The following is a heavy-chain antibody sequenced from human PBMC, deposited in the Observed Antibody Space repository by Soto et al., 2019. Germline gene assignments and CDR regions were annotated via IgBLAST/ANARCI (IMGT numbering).Heavy chain of an antibody. CDR3: ARDPVDLFGYLDV. CDR1: GGTFASYS. J-gene: IGHJ6*02. CDR2: IIPLMRTV. Sequence: SVKVSCKASGGTFASYSITWLRQAPGQRLEWMGEIIPLMRTVNYAQKFQDKVTITGDRSASTVYMALNSLRADDTAVYYCARDPVDLFGYLDVWGQGTTVTVSS. V-gene: IGHV1-69*06. D-gene: IGHD2-21*01.